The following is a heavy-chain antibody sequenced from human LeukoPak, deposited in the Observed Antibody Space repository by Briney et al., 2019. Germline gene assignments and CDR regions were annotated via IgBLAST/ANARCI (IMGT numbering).Heavy chain of an antibody. J-gene: IGHJ4*02. CDR2: ISYDGCNK. Sequence: PGGSLRLSCAASGFTFSSYAMHWVRQAPGKGLEWVAVISYDGCNKYYADSVKGRFTISRDNSKNTLYLQMNSLRAEDTAVYYCARSTGKHGYSYGYGGHFDYWGQGTLVTVSS. CDR3: ARSTGKHGYSYGYGGHFDY. CDR1: GFTFSSYA. D-gene: IGHD5-18*01. V-gene: IGHV3-30*04.